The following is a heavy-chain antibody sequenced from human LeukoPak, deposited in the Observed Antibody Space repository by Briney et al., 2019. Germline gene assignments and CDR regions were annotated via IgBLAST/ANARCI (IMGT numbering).Heavy chain of an antibody. D-gene: IGHD4-11*01. J-gene: IGHJ1*01. CDR2: ISGDGTST. CDR1: GFTFGDYV. V-gene: IGHV3-43*02. CDR3: AKDPAHYTSAWDGYFQD. Sequence: PGGSLRLSCAASGFTFGDYVMHWVRQTPGRGLEWVSLISGDGTSTYYADSVEGRFTISRDNSKNSLYLQMNSLRAEDTALYYCAKDPAHYTSAWDGYFQDWGQGSLVTVSS.